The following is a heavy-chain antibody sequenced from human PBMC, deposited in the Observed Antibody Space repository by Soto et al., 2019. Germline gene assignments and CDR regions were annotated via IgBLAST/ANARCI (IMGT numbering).Heavy chain of an antibody. D-gene: IGHD2-15*01. V-gene: IGHV3-74*01. Sequence: GGSLRLSCAASGFTFSSYWMHWVRQAPGKGLVWVSRINSDGSSTSYADSVKGRFTISRDNAKNTLYLQMNSLRAEDTAVYYCARVYCRGGSCYHLDYWGQRTLVTVSS. CDR3: ARVYCRGGSCYHLDY. J-gene: IGHJ4*02. CDR2: INSDGSST. CDR1: GFTFSSYW.